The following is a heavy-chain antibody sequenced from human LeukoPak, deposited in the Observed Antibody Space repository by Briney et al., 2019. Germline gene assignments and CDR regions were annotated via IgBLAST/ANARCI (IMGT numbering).Heavy chain of an antibody. J-gene: IGHJ4*02. Sequence: PSETLSLTCTVSGASISSGSYYWTWIRQPAGKGLEWIGRMHSSGRTSYSPSLKSRVTISVDTSKNQFSLKLSSVTAADTAVYYCASRSSSSDVDYWGQGTLVTVSS. CDR1: GASISSGSYY. V-gene: IGHV4-61*02. CDR2: MHSSGRT. CDR3: ASRSSSSDVDY. D-gene: IGHD6-6*01.